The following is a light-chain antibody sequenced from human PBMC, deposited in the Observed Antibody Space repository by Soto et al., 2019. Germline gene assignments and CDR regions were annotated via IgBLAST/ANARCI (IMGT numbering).Light chain of an antibody. V-gene: IGKV1-5*03. Sequence: DIQMTQSPSTLSASVGDRVTITCRASQSVSSWLAWFQQKPGKAPKLLIYKASNLQSGVSSRFSGGGSGTEFTLTISSLQPDDFATYYCQQYKTYWTFGLGTKVDIK. CDR1: QSVSSW. CDR2: KAS. J-gene: IGKJ1*01. CDR3: QQYKTYWT.